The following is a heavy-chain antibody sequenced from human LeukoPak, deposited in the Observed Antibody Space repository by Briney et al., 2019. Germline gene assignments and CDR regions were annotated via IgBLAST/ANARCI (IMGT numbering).Heavy chain of an antibody. D-gene: IGHD3-10*01. V-gene: IGHV4-31*03. CDR1: GGSISSGGYY. Sequence: PSETLSLTCTVSGGSISSGGYYWSWIRQHPGKGLEWIGYIYYSGSTYYNPSLKSRVTISVDTSKNQFSLKLSSVTAADTAVYYCARASNGSGSLFDYWGQGTLVTVSS. J-gene: IGHJ4*02. CDR3: ARASNGSGSLFDY. CDR2: IYYSGST.